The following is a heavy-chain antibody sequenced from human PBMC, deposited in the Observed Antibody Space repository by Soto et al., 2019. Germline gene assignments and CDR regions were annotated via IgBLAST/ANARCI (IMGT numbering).Heavy chain of an antibody. V-gene: IGHV3-74*01. Sequence: EVQLVESGGGLVQPGGSLRLSCATSGFTFSSYWMHWVRQVPGKGLLWVSRIDEYGNTINYAESVRGRLTISRDNARNTLYLEMNRLRAEDTALYYRTRDIGGKGAYWGPGTLVTVSS. J-gene: IGHJ4*02. CDR2: IDEYGNTI. D-gene: IGHD3-10*01. CDR1: GFTFSSYW. CDR3: TRDIGGKGAY.